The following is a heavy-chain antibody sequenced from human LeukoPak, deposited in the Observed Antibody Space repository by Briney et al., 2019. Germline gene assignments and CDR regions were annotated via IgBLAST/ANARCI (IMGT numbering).Heavy chain of an antibody. D-gene: IGHD3-22*01. V-gene: IGHV4-59*08. CDR3: ARHGALLAGSSYSFWNGFDF. CDR1: GGSMTNCY. CDR2: IYSSGST. J-gene: IGHJ3*01. Sequence: PSETLSLTCTVSGGSMTNCYWSWIRQPPGKGLEWIAYIYSSGSTNSNPSLKSRVTISVDTSSNQFSLKLSSVTAADTAVYYCARHGALLAGSSYSFWNGFDFWGQGTMVTVSS.